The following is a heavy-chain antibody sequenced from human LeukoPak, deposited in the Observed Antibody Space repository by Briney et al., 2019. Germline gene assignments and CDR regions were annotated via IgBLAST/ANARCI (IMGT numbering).Heavy chain of an antibody. CDR1: GYTFTGYY. V-gene: IGHV1-2*02. CDR2: INPNSGGT. Sequence: ASVKVSCKASGYTFTGYYMHWVRQAPGQGLEWMGWINPNSGGTNYAQKFQGRVTMTRDTSISTAYMELSRLRSDDTAVYYCAVEDYVWGSYRYRDAFDIWGQGTMVTVSS. D-gene: IGHD3-16*02. CDR3: AVEDYVWGSYRYRDAFDI. J-gene: IGHJ3*02.